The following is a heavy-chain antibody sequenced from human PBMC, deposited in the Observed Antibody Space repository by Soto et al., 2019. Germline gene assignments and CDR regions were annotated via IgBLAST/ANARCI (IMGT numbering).Heavy chain of an antibody. J-gene: IGHJ3*02. D-gene: IGHD3-3*01. CDR3: AKDFGVIITSSKAFDI. CDR1: GFTFSSYG. V-gene: IGHV3-30*18. Sequence: GGSLRLSCAASGFTFSSYGMHWVRQAPGKGLEWVAVISYDGSNKYYADSVKGRFTISRDNSKNTLYLQMNSLRAEDTAVYYCAKDFGVIITSSKAFDIWGQGTMVTVSS. CDR2: ISYDGSNK.